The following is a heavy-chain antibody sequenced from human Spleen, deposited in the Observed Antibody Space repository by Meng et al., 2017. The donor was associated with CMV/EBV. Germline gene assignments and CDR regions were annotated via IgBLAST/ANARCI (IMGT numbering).Heavy chain of an antibody. Sequence: GGSLRLSCAASGFIFTSYGMHWVRQAPGKGLEWVSLIYSGDRTYYADSVKGRFAISRDNLQNILYLQINSLRAEDTAVYYCARDLGVGGPEDYWGQGTLVTVSS. D-gene: IGHD1-26*01. CDR1: GFIFTSYG. CDR3: ARDLGVGGPEDY. J-gene: IGHJ4*02. V-gene: IGHV3-53*01. CDR2: IYSGDRT.